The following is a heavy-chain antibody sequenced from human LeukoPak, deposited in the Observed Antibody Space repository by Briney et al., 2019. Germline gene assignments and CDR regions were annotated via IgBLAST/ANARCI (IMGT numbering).Heavy chain of an antibody. Sequence: SVKVSCKASGGTFSSYAISWVRQAPGQGLEWMGGIIPIFGTANYAQKSQGRVTITADESTSTAYMELSSLRSEDTAVYYCARETDSDYDFWSGYFVNWGQGTLVTVSS. CDR2: IIPIFGTA. CDR1: GGTFSSYA. V-gene: IGHV1-69*01. CDR3: ARETDSDYDFWSGYFVN. D-gene: IGHD3-3*01. J-gene: IGHJ4*02.